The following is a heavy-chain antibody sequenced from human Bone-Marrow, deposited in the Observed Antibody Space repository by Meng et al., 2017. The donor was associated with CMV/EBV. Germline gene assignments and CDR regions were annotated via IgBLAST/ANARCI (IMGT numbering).Heavy chain of an antibody. Sequence: ASVKVSCKASGYTFTSYYMHWVRQAPGQGLEWMGIINPSGGSTSYAQKFQGRVTMTRDTSTGTVYMELSSLRSEDTAVYYCAREGQYGDYGFSYAFDIWGQGTMATVSS. V-gene: IGHV1-46*01. CDR3: AREGQYGDYGFSYAFDI. CDR2: INPSGGST. CDR1: GYTFTSYY. D-gene: IGHD4-17*01. J-gene: IGHJ3*02.